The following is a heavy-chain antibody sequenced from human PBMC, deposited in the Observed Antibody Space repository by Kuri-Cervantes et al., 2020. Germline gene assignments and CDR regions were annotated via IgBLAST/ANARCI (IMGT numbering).Heavy chain of an antibody. CDR1: GFTVSTSY. V-gene: IGHV3-66*01. CDR3: ARDSSGWKSFDH. CDR2: LYSGGNT. Sequence: ETLSLTCAASGFTVSTSYMSWVRQAPGKGLEWVSTLYSGGNTYYADSVRGRFTISRDNAKNSLYLQMNNLRDEDTAVYYCARDSSGWKSFDHWGHGALVTVSS. D-gene: IGHD6-19*01. J-gene: IGHJ5*02.